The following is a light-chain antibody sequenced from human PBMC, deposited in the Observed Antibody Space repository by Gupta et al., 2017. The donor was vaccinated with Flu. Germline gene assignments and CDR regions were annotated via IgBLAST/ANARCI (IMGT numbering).Light chain of an antibody. CDR2: GAS. J-gene: IGKJ2*01. V-gene: IGKV1D-12*01. CDR3: QQGNSFPYT. CDR1: QGISRW. Sequence: DIQMTQSPSSVSASVGDKVTLTCRASQGISRWLAWYQQKPGKAPKVLIYGASSLQSGVPSRFSGSGYGTDFTLTISSLQPEDFATYYCQQGNSFPYTFGQGTRLEIK.